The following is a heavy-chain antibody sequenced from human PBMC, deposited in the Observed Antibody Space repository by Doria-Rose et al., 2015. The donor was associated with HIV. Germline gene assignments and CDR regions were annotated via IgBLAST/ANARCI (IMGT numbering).Heavy chain of an antibody. D-gene: IGHD6-13*01. J-gene: IGHJ4*02. CDR3: ARIKSSGWYHKYYFDF. V-gene: IGHV2-26*01. CDR1: GVSLSSPGMG. CDR2: LFSDDER. Sequence: ESGPVLVKPTETLTLTCTVSGVSLSSPGMGVSWIRQPPGKALEWLANLFSDDERSYKTSRKSRLTISRSTSKSQVVLTMTDMDPVDTATYYCARIKSSGWYHKYYFDFWGQGTLVIVSA.